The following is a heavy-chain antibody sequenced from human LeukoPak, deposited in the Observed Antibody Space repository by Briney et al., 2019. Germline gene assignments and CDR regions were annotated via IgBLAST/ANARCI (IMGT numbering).Heavy chain of an antibody. D-gene: IGHD2-8*01. CDR2: INPSGSST. CDR1: GYTFTNYY. Sequence: ASVKVSCKASGYTFTNYYIHWVRHAPGQGLEWMGIINPSGSSTSYAQKFQGRVTMTRDTSTSTVYMELRSLRSEDTAVYYCAGGTTNTKGAFDMWGQGTMVTVSS. V-gene: IGHV1-46*01. J-gene: IGHJ3*02. CDR3: AGGTTNTKGAFDM.